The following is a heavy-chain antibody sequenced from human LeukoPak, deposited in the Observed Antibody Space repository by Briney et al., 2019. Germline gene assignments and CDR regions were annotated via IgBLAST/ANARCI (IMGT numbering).Heavy chain of an antibody. V-gene: IGHV4-4*09. CDR3: ARHEFACSSTSCYLGLYYYYGMDV. CDR1: GGSISSYY. Sequence: SETLSLTCTVSGGSISSYYWSWIRQPPGKGLEWIGYIYTSGSTNYNPSLKSRVTISVDTSKNQFSLKLSSVTAADTALYYCARHEFACSSTSCYLGLYYYYGMDVWGQGTTVTVSS. D-gene: IGHD2-2*01. J-gene: IGHJ6*02. CDR2: IYTSGST.